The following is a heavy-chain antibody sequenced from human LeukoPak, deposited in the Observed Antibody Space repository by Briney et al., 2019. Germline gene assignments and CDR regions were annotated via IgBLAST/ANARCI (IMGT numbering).Heavy chain of an antibody. J-gene: IGHJ4*02. CDR2: INTDGTVT. CDR3: ARHLNWAWDY. D-gene: IGHD1-1*01. Sequence: GGSLRLSCAASGFTFSKYWMLWVRQAPGKGLESVSRINTDGTVTTYADSVKGRFTVSRDNAKNSLYLQMNSLRADDTAIYYCARHLNWAWDYWGQETLVTVSS. V-gene: IGHV3-74*01. CDR1: GFTFSKYW.